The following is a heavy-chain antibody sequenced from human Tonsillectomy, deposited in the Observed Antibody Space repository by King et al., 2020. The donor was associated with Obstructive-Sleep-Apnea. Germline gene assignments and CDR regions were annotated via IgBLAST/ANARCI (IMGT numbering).Heavy chain of an antibody. D-gene: IGHD2-2*01. Sequence: VQLVESGAEVKKPGESLRLSCKGSGYSFTSYWISWVRQMPGKGLEWMGRIDPSDSYTNYSPSFQGHVTISADKSISTAYLQWSSLKASDTAMYYCARLYCSSTSWHVRYNWFDPWGQGNLVTVSS. CDR3: ARLYCSSTSWHVRYNWFDP. V-gene: IGHV5-10-1*01. J-gene: IGHJ5*02. CDR1: GYSFTSYW. CDR2: IDPSDSYT.